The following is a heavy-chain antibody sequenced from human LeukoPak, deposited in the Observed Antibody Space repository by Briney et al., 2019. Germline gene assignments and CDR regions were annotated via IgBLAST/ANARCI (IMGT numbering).Heavy chain of an antibody. J-gene: IGHJ4*02. D-gene: IGHD3-10*01. CDR2: ITYDGRNK. V-gene: IGHV3-30*18. CDR1: GFSFAGYG. CDR3: VKDRTYPYDSGSSILDY. Sequence: GRSLRLSCAASGFSFAGYGMNWVCQAPGRGLEWVAVITYDGRNKYYADSVKGRFTISRDNSKNTQYLQMNSLRAEDTAVYYCVKDRTYPYDSGSSILDYWGQGTLVTVSS.